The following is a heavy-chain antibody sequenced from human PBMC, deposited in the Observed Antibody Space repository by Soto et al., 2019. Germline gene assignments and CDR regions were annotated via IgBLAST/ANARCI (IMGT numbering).Heavy chain of an antibody. CDR2: IIPIFGTA. V-gene: IGHV1-69*01. J-gene: IGHJ6*02. CDR1: GCTFSSYA. D-gene: IGHD6-6*01. CDR3: ARIRVAARPDYYYGMDV. Sequence: QVQLVQSGAEVKKPGSSVKVSCKASGCTFSSYAISWVRQAPGQGLEWMGGIIPIFGTANYAQKFQGRVTITADESTRTAYMELSSLRSEDTAVYYCARIRVAARPDYYYGMDVWGQWTTVTVSS.